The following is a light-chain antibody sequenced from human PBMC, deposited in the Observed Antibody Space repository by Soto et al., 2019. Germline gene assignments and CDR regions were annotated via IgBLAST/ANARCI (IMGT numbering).Light chain of an antibody. J-gene: IGKJ5*01. V-gene: IGKV3-20*01. CDR1: QSVSSSY. CDR2: GAS. Sequence: ETVMTQSPATLSVSPGERATLSCRASQSVSSSYLAWYQQKPGQAPRLLIYGASSRATGIPDRFSGSGSGTDFTLTISRLEPEDFAVYYCQQYGSSQITFGQGTRREIK. CDR3: QQYGSSQIT.